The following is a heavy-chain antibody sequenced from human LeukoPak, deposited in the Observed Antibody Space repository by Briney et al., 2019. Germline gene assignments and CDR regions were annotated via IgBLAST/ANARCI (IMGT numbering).Heavy chain of an antibody. D-gene: IGHD3-10*01. Sequence: GGSLRLSCAASGFTFSSYGMSWVRQAPGKGLEWVSAISGSGDYTYYADSVKGRFTISRDNSKNTLYLQMTSLRAEDTGVYYCAKKIDSGSYPLDYWGQGTLVTISS. CDR1: GFTFSSYG. CDR3: AKKIDSGSYPLDY. V-gene: IGHV3-23*01. J-gene: IGHJ4*02. CDR2: ISGSGDYT.